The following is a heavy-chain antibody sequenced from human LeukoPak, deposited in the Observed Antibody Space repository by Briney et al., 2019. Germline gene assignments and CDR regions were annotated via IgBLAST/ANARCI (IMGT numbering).Heavy chain of an antibody. D-gene: IGHD2-2*01. CDR2: IYTSGST. V-gene: IGHV4-4*07. J-gene: IGHJ4*02. CDR3: ARVKCSSTSCYQFDY. Sequence: PSEPLSLPCTVSGGPLSRYYWSWNPQPAGEGLEWIGRIYTSGSTNYNPSLKSRVTMSVDTSKNQFSLKLSSVTAADTAVYYCARVKCSSTSCYQFDYWGQGTLVTVSS. CDR1: GGPLSRYY.